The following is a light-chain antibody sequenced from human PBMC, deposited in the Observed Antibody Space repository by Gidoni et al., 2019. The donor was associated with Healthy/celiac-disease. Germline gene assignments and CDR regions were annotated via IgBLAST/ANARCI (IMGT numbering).Light chain of an antibody. V-gene: IGKV3-20*01. CDR2: GAS. Sequence: EIVLTQSPGTLSWSPGERATLSCRASQSLSSSYLAWYQQKPGQAPRRLIYGASSRATGIPDRFSGSGSGTDFTLTISRLEPEDFAVYYCQQYGSSPLTFGGGTKVEIK. J-gene: IGKJ4*01. CDR1: QSLSSSY. CDR3: QQYGSSPLT.